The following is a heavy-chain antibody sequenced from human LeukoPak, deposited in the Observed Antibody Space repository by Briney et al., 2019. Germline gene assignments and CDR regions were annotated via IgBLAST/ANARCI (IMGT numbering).Heavy chain of an antibody. CDR1: GFTFSSYA. J-gene: IGHJ5*02. CDR2: ISGSGGST. Sequence: GGSLRLSCAASGFTFSSYAMSWVRQAPGKGLEWVSAISGSGGSTYYADSVKGRFTISRDNSKNTLYLLMNSLRAEDTAVFYCAKDVGRGLGGNWFDPWGQGTLVTVSS. V-gene: IGHV3-23*01. CDR3: AKDVGRGLGGNWFDP. D-gene: IGHD3-16*01.